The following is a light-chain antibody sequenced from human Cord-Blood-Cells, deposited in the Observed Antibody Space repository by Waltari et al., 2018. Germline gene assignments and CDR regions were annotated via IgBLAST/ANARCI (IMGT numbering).Light chain of an antibody. CDR1: QSVSSN. CDR2: GAS. Sequence: EIVMTQSPATLSVSPGERATLSCRASQSVSSNLAWYQQKPGQAPRLLIYGASTRATGIPARFSGSGSGTEFTLTINSLQSEDFAVYYCQQYNNWPPWTFGQRTKVEIK. CDR3: QQYNNWPPWT. V-gene: IGKV3-15*01. J-gene: IGKJ1*01.